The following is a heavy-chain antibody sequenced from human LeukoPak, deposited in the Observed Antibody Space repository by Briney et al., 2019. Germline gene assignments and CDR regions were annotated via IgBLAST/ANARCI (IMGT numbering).Heavy chain of an antibody. J-gene: IGHJ4*02. CDR3: ARGGELLLRYYFDY. V-gene: IGHV4-31*03. D-gene: IGHD1-26*01. CDR1: GCSISSGGYY. CDR2: IYYSGST. Sequence: SETLSLTCTVFGCSISSGGYYWSWIRQHPGKGLEWIGYIYYSGSTYYNPSLKSRVTVSVDTSKNQFSLKLSSVTAADTAVYYCARGGELLLRYYFDYWGQGTLVTVSS.